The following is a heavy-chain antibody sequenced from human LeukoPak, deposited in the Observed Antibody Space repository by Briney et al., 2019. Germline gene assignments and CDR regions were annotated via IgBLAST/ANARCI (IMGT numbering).Heavy chain of an antibody. V-gene: IGHV3-20*04. D-gene: IGHD1-20*01. CDR2: ISWNSDST. CDR1: GFTFGDYG. Sequence: PGGSLRLSCEGSGFTFGDYGMSWVRQAPGKGPEWVAGISWNSDSTGYPDSVKGRFTISGDNAKNSLYLQMNSLRVEDTALYYCARDRRGITGTEWFDPWGQGTLVTVSS. J-gene: IGHJ5*02. CDR3: ARDRRGITGTEWFDP.